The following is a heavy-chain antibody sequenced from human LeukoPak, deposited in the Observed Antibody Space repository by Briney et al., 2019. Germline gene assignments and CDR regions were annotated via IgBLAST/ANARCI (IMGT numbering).Heavy chain of an antibody. CDR2: ISAYNGNT. J-gene: IGHJ4*02. CDR1: GHTFSTYG. D-gene: IGHD3-3*01. CDR3: AREAIFGVVREYYFDY. V-gene: IGHV1-18*01. Sequence: ASVKVSCKAPGHTFSTYGITWVRQAPGQGLEWMGWISAYNGNTNYAQNFQGRVTMTTDTSTSTAYMELSSLTSDDTAVYYCAREAIFGVVREYYFDYWGQGTLVTVS.